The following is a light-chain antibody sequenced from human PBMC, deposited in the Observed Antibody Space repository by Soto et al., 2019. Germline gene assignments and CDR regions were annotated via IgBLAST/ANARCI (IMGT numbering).Light chain of an antibody. CDR3: QQYGSSPKLT. CDR1: QSVRSN. CDR2: GAS. Sequence: ETVLTQSPGTLSVSPGERVTLSCRPSQSVRSNLAWYQQKPGQAPRLLIYGASSRATGIPDRFSGSGSGTDFTLTISRLEPEDFAVYYCQQYGSSPKLTFGGGTKVDIK. V-gene: IGKV3-20*01. J-gene: IGKJ4*01.